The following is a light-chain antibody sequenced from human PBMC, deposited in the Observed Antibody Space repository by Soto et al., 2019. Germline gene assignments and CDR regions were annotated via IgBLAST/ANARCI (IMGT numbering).Light chain of an antibody. CDR2: DVS. CDR1: SSDVGGYNY. J-gene: IGLJ1*01. Sequence: QSALTQPRSVSGSPGQSVTISCTGTSSDVGGYNYVSWYQQHPGKAPKFMIYDVSKRPSGVPDRFTGSKSGNTASLTISGLQAEDEDDYYCCSYAGSYTDVFGTGTKLTVL. V-gene: IGLV2-11*01. CDR3: CSYAGSYTDV.